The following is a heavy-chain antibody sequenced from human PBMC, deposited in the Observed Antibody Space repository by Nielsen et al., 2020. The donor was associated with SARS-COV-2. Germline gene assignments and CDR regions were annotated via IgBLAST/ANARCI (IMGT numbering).Heavy chain of an antibody. D-gene: IGHD3-10*01. Sequence: ASVKVSCKASGYTFTAYAMHWVRQAPGQGLEWMGIINPSGGRATYTQKFRGRVTMTSDTSTSTVYMELSSLRSDDTAVYYCARNEYSYGSGIHYWGQGTQLTVSS. CDR2: INPSGGRA. CDR3: ARNEYSYGSGIHY. V-gene: IGHV1-46*01. J-gene: IGHJ4*02. CDR1: GYTFTAYA.